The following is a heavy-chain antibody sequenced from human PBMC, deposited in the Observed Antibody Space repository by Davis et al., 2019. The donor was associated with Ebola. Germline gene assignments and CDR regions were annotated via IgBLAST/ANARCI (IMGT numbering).Heavy chain of an antibody. CDR1: GGSFSGYY. CDR2: INHSGST. D-gene: IGHD6-13*01. CDR3: ARVCQGIAAAGEKYYYYYGMDV. Sequence: PSETLSLTCAVYGGSFSGYYWSWIRQPPGKGLEWIGEINHSGSTNYNPSLKSRVTISVDTSKNQFSLKLSSVTAADTAVYYCARVCQGIAAAGEKYYYYYGMDVWGQGTTVTVSS. V-gene: IGHV4-34*01. J-gene: IGHJ6*02.